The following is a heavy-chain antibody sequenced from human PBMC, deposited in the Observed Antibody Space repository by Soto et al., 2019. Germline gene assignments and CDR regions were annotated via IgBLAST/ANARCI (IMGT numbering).Heavy chain of an antibody. CDR2: IIPMFPTA. CDR3: ARDDATYCGGDCYRYFYYGMDV. D-gene: IGHD2-21*02. J-gene: IGHJ6*02. Sequence: SVKVSCKASGGTFSNHAIRWLRQAPGQGLAWVGGIIPMFPTADYAQRFRGRVTITADDATTTVYMELSGLRSEDTAMYYCARDDATYCGGDCYRYFYYGMDVWGQGTTVTVSS. CDR1: GGTFSNHA. V-gene: IGHV1-69*13.